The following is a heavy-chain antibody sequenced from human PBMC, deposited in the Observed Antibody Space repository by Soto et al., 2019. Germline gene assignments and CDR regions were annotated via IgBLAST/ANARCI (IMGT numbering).Heavy chain of an antibody. CDR1: GVNFIVSA. V-gene: IGHV3-73*01. CDR3: SSLAGYYDSSGYYNWFDP. J-gene: IGHJ5*02. Sequence: GSLILGDRASGVNFIVSARHGVRPASGKGLEWFGRIRSKANSYATAYAASVKGRFTISRDDSKNTAYLQMNSLKTEDTAVYYCSSLAGYYDSSGYYNWFDPWGQGHLVTVSS. D-gene: IGHD3-22*01. CDR2: IRSKANSYAT.